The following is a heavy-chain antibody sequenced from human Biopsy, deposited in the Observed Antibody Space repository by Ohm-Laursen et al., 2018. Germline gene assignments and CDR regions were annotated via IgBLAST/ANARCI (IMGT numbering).Heavy chain of an antibody. J-gene: IGHJ5*02. D-gene: IGHD2-8*01. CDR1: GFNFSTYG. V-gene: IGHV3-23*01. CDR2: IIGSGDKT. CDR3: ATGPVQMVYANLRGEFAS. Sequence: SLRLSCSASGFNFSTYGMVWVRQAPGSGLEWVSAIIGSGDKTYYADSVKGRFTISRDSSTNTLYLQMNGLRADDTAVYYCATGPVQMVYANLRGEFASWGQGALVTVSS.